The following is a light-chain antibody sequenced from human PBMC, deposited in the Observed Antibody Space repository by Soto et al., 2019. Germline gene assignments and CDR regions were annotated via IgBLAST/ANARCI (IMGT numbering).Light chain of an antibody. CDR3: VLYLGSGIWV. J-gene: IGLJ3*02. CDR2: SAY. Sequence: QTVVTQEPSFSVSPGGTVTLTCGLSSGSVSASYVPSWYQQTPGQAPRRLIYSAYTRSSGVPDRFSGSILGNKAALTITGAQADDESDYYCVLYLGSGIWVFGGGTKVTVL. V-gene: IGLV8-61*01. CDR1: SGSVSASYV.